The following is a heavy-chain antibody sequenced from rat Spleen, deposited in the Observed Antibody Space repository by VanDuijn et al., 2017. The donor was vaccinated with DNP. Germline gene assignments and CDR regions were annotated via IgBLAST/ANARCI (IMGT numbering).Heavy chain of an antibody. D-gene: IGHD4-3*01. CDR1: GFTFSDYN. Sequence: EVQLVESGGGLVQPGRSLKLSCAASGFTFSDYNMAWVRQAPKKGLEWVATISYDGSSTYYRDSVKGRFTISRDNAKSTLYLQMDSLRSEDTATYYCLRWNSGHFDYWGQGVMVTVSS. J-gene: IGHJ2*01. CDR2: ISYDGSST. CDR3: LRWNSGHFDY. V-gene: IGHV5-7*01.